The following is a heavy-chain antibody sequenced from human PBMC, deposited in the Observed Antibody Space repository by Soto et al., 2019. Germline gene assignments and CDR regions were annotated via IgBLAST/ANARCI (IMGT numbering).Heavy chain of an antibody. CDR3: ARSRYDILPGYYEYGMDV. CDR1: GFTFSSYG. Sequence: QVQLVESGGGVVQPGRSLRLSCAASGFTFSSYGMHWVRQAPGKGLEWVAVIWYDGSNKSYADSVKGRVTISRDNCKNTLYVQMTSLRAEDMSVYYSARSRYDILPGYYEYGMDVWGQGTTVTVSS. J-gene: IGHJ6*02. D-gene: IGHD3-9*01. V-gene: IGHV3-33*01. CDR2: IWYDGSNK.